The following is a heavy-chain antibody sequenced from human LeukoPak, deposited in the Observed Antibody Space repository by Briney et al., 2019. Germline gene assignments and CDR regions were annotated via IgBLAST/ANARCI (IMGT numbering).Heavy chain of an antibody. Sequence: SETLSHTCTVSGGSISSYYWSWIRQPPGKGLEWIAYISDIGSINYNPSLKSRVTISLDTSKNQFSLKLSSVTAADTAVYYCAGHHPRNTVDFWGQGTLVTVSS. CDR1: GGSISSYY. D-gene: IGHD2/OR15-2a*01. CDR2: ISDIGSI. V-gene: IGHV4-59*08. J-gene: IGHJ4*02. CDR3: AGHHPRNTVDF.